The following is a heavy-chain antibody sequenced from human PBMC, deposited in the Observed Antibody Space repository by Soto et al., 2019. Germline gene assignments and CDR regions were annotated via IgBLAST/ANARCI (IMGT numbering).Heavy chain of an antibody. CDR1: GGSISSGGYY. J-gene: IGHJ5*02. V-gene: IGHV4-31*03. CDR2: IYYSGGT. Sequence: QVQLQETGPGLVKPSQTLSLTCTVSGGSISSGGYYWSWIRQHPGKGLEWIGDIYYSGGTYYNPSLKSRVTILVDTSKKQSSLKVRSVMAADSAVYYCAISSGYADWCDPWGQGTLVTVSS. CDR3: AISSGYADWCDP. D-gene: IGHD3-22*01.